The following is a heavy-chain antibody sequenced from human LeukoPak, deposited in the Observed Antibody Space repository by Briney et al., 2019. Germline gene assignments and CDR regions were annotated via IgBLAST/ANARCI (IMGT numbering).Heavy chain of an antibody. CDR2: INHSGST. D-gene: IGHD3-3*01. CDR1: GGSFGGDY. Sequence: SETLSLTCAVYGGSFGGDYWSWIRQPPGKGLEWIGEINHSGSTNYNPSLKSRVTISVDTSKKQFSLKLSSVTAADTAVYYCAEGRSVLGIWGQGTMVTVS. CDR3: AEGRSVLGI. J-gene: IGHJ3*02. V-gene: IGHV4-34*01.